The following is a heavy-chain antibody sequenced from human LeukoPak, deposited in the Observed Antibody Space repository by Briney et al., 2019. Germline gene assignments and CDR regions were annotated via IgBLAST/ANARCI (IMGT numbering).Heavy chain of an antibody. CDR3: AKDISTAVAGGFDY. CDR2: ISWDGGST. D-gene: IGHD6-19*01. V-gene: IGHV3-43D*03. CDR1: GFTFDDYA. Sequence: GGSLRLSCAASGFTFDDYAMHWVRQAPGKGLEWVSLISWDGGSTYYADSVKGRFTISRDNSKNSLYLQMNSLRAEDTALYYCAKDISTAVAGGFDYWGQGTLVTVSS. J-gene: IGHJ4*02.